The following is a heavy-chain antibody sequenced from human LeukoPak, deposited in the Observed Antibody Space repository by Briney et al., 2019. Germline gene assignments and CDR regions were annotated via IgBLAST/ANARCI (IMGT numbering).Heavy chain of an antibody. Sequence: SVKVSCKASGGTFSSYAISWVRQAPGQGLEWMGGIIPIFGTANYAQKFQGRVTITADKSTSTAYMELSSLRPEDTAVYYCARARLYYYDSSGYPDYWGQGTLVTVSS. J-gene: IGHJ4*02. CDR1: GGTFSSYA. CDR3: ARARLYYYDSSGYPDY. CDR2: IIPIFGTA. D-gene: IGHD3-22*01. V-gene: IGHV1-69*06.